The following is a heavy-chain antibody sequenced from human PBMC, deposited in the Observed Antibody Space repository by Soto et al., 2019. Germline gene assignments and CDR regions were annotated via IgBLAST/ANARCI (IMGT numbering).Heavy chain of an antibody. J-gene: IGHJ6*02. CDR2: ISAYNGDT. CDR1: GYTFTSYG. CDR3: ARSSGTYPPSRYYYGLDV. V-gene: IGHV1-18*01. D-gene: IGHD1-26*01. Sequence: GAAVKVCCKASGYTFTSYGFSWVRQAPVQGLEWMGWISAYNGDTNYPKKFQARVTMTTDTPTSTAYLDLRSLRSDDTAVYYCARSSGTYPPSRYYYGLDVWGQGTTVNVSS.